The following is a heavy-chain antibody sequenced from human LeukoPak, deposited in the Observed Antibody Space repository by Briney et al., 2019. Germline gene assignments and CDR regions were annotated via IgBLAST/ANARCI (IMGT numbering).Heavy chain of an antibody. CDR1: GGSISSGGFY. D-gene: IGHD3-22*01. J-gene: IGHJ6*02. CDR2: IYYSGST. V-gene: IGHV4-31*03. Sequence: PSQTLSLTCSVSGGSISSGGFYWGWIRQHPGKGLEWIGYIYYSGSTYYNPSLKSRVTISVDTSKNQFSLKLSSVTAADTAVYYCARERRGIVVARDYYYYGMDVWGQGTTVTVSS. CDR3: ARERRGIVVARDYYYYGMDV.